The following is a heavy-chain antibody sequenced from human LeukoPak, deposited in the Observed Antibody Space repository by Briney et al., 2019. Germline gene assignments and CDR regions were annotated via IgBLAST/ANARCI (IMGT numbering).Heavy chain of an antibody. D-gene: IGHD6-25*01. CDR1: GGSFSGYY. CDR2: INHSGST. V-gene: IGHV4-34*01. Sequence: PSDALSLTCAVYGGSFSGYYWSWIRQPPGKGLEWIGEINHSGSTNYNPSLKSRVTISVDTSKNQFSLKLSSVTAADTAVYYCARAPTSAYYYYMDVWGKGTTVTVSS. CDR3: ARAPTSAYYYYMDV. J-gene: IGHJ6*03.